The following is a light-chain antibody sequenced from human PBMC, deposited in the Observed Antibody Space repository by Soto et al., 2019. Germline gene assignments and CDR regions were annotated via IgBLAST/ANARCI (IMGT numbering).Light chain of an antibody. V-gene: IGLV2-14*01. CDR1: SSDVGGYNY. CDR2: DVS. Sequence: QSVLTQPASVSGSPGQSITISCTGTSSDVGGYNYVSWYQQHPGKAPKLMIYDVSNRPSGVSNRFSGSKSGNTASLTISGRQAEDEADYYCSSYTSSSTLVFGNGTKVTVL. CDR3: SSYTSSSTLV. J-gene: IGLJ1*01.